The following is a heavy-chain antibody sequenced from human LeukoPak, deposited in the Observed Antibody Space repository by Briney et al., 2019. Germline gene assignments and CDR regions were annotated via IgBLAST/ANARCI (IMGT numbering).Heavy chain of an antibody. Sequence: GGSLRLSCAVSGFTFSSYWMSWVRQAPGKGLEWVANIKEDGSEKYYVDSVKGRFTISRDNAKNSLYLQMNSLRAEDTAVYYCARVYPGAFDIWGQGTMVTVSS. CDR2: IKEDGSEK. D-gene: IGHD2-2*01. J-gene: IGHJ3*02. CDR3: ARVYPGAFDI. CDR1: GFTFSSYW. V-gene: IGHV3-7*01.